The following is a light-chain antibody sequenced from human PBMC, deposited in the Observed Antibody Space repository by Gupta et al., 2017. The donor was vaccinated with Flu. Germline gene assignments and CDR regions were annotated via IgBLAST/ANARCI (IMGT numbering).Light chain of an antibody. CDR3: SSYSTTSAPLV. J-gene: IGLJ2*01. CDR1: SSDVGGYNS. V-gene: IGLV2-14*01. CDR2: EVT. Sequence: QPALTQPASVSGSPGQSITISCTGTSSDVGGYNSVSWYQQYRGKAPKLIIYEVTNRPSGVSNRFSGSKSGNTASLIISGLQAEDEADYFCSSYSTTSAPLVFGGGTKLTVL.